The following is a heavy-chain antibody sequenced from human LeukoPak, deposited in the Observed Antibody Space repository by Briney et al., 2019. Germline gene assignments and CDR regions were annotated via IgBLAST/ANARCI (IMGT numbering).Heavy chain of an antibody. CDR3: ARDGMVRGVMLYYYYGMDV. Sequence: PGGSLRLSCAASGFTFSSYAMSWVRQAPGKGLEWVSAISGSGGSTYYADSVKGRFTIPRDNSKNTLYLQMNSLRAEDTAVYYCARDGMVRGVMLYYYYGMDVWGQGTTVTVSS. J-gene: IGHJ6*02. V-gene: IGHV3-23*01. CDR2: ISGSGGST. D-gene: IGHD3-10*01. CDR1: GFTFSSYA.